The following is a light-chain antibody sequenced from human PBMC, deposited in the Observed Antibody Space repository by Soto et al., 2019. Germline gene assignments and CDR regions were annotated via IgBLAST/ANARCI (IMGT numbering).Light chain of an antibody. J-gene: IGKJ4*01. V-gene: IGKV3-15*01. Sequence: IMMTQSPATLSVSPGERATLSCRASQSVYNNLAWYQQKPGQAPRLLIYGASTRATGIPARFSGSGSGTDFTLTISRLEPEDFAVYYCQQFSSYPLTFGGGTKVDI. CDR3: QQFSSYPLT. CDR2: GAS. CDR1: QSVYNN.